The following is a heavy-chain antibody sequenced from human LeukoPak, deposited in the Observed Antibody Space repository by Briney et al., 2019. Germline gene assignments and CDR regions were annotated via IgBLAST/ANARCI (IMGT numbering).Heavy chain of an antibody. CDR2: IYYSGTT. D-gene: IGHD6-13*01. Sequence: SETLSLTCTVSGGSISGYYWSWIRQPPGKGLEWIGYIYYSGTTNYNPSLKGRVAISVDTSKNQFSLRLSSVTAADTAVYYCARVAHTSSSLYYFDYWGQGTLVTVSS. CDR3: ARVAHTSSSLYYFDY. CDR1: GGSISGYY. V-gene: IGHV4-59*08. J-gene: IGHJ4*02.